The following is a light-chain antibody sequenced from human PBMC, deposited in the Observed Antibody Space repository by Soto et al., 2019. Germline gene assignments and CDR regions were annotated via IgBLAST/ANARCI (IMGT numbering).Light chain of an antibody. Sequence: DSQMTQSVSTLSASVGDRVTITCRASQSISSWLAWYQQKPGTAPKLLIYKASTLQSWVPSRFSGSGSGTEFTLTISSLQPDDSATYYCQQYRDNWTFGQGTKVDIK. CDR2: KAS. CDR3: QQYRDNWT. V-gene: IGKV1-5*03. J-gene: IGKJ1*01. CDR1: QSISSW.